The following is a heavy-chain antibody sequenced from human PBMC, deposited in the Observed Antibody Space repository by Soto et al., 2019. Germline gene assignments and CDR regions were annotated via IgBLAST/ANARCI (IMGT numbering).Heavy chain of an antibody. CDR3: ARLGHPGH. CDR1: GGSLRNSV. V-gene: IGHV1-69*01. J-gene: IGHJ4*02. Sequence: QVQLVQSGAEVKKPGSSVKVSCTASGGSLRNSVISWVRQAPAQRLEWMGGVIPILGTANYAQKFQGRVTVTADEAPSTGYMDLNSLSPDDTAVYYCARLGHPGHWGPGTLVIVSS. CDR2: VIPILGTA.